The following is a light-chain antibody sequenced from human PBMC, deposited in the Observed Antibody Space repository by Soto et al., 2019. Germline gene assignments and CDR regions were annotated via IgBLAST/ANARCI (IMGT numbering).Light chain of an antibody. CDR2: DVS. Sequence: QSVLTQPASVSGSPGQSITISCTGTSSDVGGYNYVSWYQQHPGKAPKLMIYDVSDRPSGVSNRFSASKSGNTASLTISGLQAEDEADYYCCSYTSSSTPWVFGTGTKVTRP. J-gene: IGLJ1*01. V-gene: IGLV2-14*03. CDR3: CSYTSSSTPWV. CDR1: SSDVGGYNY.